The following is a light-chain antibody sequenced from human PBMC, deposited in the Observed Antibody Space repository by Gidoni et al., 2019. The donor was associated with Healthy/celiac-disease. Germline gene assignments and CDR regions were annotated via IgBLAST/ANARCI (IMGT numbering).Light chain of an antibody. J-gene: IGKJ1*01. CDR1: QSISSW. V-gene: IGKV1-5*03. CDR3: QQYNSYSWT. Sequence: DIQMTQSPSTLSASVGDRVTITCRASQSISSWLAWYQQKPGKAPKLLIYKASSLESGVPSRFSGSGSGTEFTLTICSLQPDDFATHYCQQYNSYSWTFGQGTKVEIK. CDR2: KAS.